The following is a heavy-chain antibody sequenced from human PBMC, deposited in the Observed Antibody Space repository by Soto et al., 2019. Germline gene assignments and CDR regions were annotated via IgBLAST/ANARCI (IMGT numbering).Heavy chain of an antibody. CDR2: INHSGST. V-gene: IGHV4-39*01. D-gene: IGHD3-22*01. Sequence: QLQLQESGPGLVKPSETLSLTCRVSDGSMNSDSSYWGWIRQPTGKGMEWIGVINHSGSTYHNLSLKGRVTMSVDASRNQFSLKLTSMTAADTAVYYCARLGGYFSVGYYYLWDSWGQGTLVTVSS. J-gene: IGHJ4*02. CDR1: DGSMNSDSSY. CDR3: ARLGGYFSVGYYYLWDS.